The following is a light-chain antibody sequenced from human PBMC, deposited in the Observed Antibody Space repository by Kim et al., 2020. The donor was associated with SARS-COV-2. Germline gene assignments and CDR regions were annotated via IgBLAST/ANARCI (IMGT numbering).Light chain of an antibody. Sequence: AVSPGERATLSGRASQSVSSNLAWYQQKFGQAPRLLIYVASTRATGIPARFSGSGSGTEFTLTISSLQSEDFAVYYCQQYNNCPYTFGQGTSWRS. CDR1: QSVSSN. CDR2: VAS. V-gene: IGKV3-15*01. J-gene: IGKJ2*01. CDR3: QQYNNCPYT.